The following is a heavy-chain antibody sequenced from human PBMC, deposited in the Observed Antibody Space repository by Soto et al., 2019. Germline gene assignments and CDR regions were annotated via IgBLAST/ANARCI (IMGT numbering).Heavy chain of an antibody. V-gene: IGHV4-31*11. CDR3: ARDMCGDCISVDY. Sequence: SETLSLTCAVYGGSFSGYYWSWIRQHPGKGLEWIGYIYYSGSTYYNPSLKSRVTISVDTSKNQFSLKLSSVTAAYTAVYYCARDMCGDCISVDYCGQGSLVTVTS. D-gene: IGHD2-21*02. CDR1: GGSFSGYY. J-gene: IGHJ4*02. CDR2: IYYSGST.